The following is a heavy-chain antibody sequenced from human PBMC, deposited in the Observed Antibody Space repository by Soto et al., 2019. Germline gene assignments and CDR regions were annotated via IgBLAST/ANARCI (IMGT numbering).Heavy chain of an antibody. CDR1: GFTFSTYW. V-gene: IGHV3-74*01. D-gene: IGHD3-22*01. CDR2: INGDGSIT. J-gene: IGHJ4*02. CDR3: AKLGYYYDSSGYYPFFDY. Sequence: GGSLRLSCAASGFTFSTYWMHWVRQAPGKGLVWVSRINGDGSITNYADSVKGRFTISRDNAKNTLYLQMSSLRAEDTAVYYCAKLGYYYDSSGYYPFFDYWGQGTLVTVSS.